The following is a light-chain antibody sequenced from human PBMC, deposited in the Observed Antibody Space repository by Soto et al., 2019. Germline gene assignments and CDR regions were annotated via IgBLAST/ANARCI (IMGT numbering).Light chain of an antibody. V-gene: IGKV3-20*01. Sequence: EIVLTQSPASLSLSPGERATVSCRVSQSINSKSLVWYQRKFGQAPRLLIYNTSSRATGIPDRFSGSGSGTDFTLSISRLEPEDFAVYYCQHYGGSFIFGPGTKVDIK. CDR1: QSINSKS. J-gene: IGKJ3*01. CDR3: QHYGGSFI. CDR2: NTS.